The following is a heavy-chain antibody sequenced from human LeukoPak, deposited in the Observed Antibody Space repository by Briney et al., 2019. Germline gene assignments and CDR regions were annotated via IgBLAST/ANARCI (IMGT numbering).Heavy chain of an antibody. V-gene: IGHV4-4*02. J-gene: IGHJ4*02. CDR1: GGSINRDHW. D-gene: IGHD6-13*01. CDR3: ARVERIAAAGYYFDY. Sequence: SGTLSLTCAVSGGSINRDHWWGWVRQPPGKGLEWIGEIFHSGSTNYNATLKSRVTLSLDKSKNQFSLKLTSVIAADTAVYYCARVERIAAAGYYFDYWGQGTLVTVSS. CDR2: IFHSGST.